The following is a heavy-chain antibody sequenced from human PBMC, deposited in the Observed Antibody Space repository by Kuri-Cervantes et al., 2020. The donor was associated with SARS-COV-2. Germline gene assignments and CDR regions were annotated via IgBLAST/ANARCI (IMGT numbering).Heavy chain of an antibody. CDR1: GFTFDDYG. D-gene: IGHD2-15*01. J-gene: IGHJ6*03. CDR3: AKGYCSGGSCYPPYYYYYYMDV. Sequence: GGSLRLSCAASGFTFDDYGMSWVRQAPGKGLEWVSGINWNGGSTGYADSVKGRFTISRDNSKNTLYLQMNSLRAEDTAVYYCAKGYCSGGSCYPPYYYYYYMDVWGKGTTVTVSS. V-gene: IGHV3-20*04. CDR2: INWNGGST.